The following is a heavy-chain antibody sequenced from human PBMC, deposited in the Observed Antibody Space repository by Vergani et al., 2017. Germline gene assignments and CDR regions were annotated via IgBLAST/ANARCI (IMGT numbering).Heavy chain of an antibody. CDR3: ARGLVAGLNYYYYYGMDV. V-gene: IGHV4-34*01. D-gene: IGHD6-19*01. CDR2: INHSGST. Sequence: QVQLQQWGAGLLKPSETLSLTCAVYGGSFSGYCWSWIRQPPGKGLEWIGEINHSGSTNYNPSLKSRVTISVDTSKNQFFLKLSSVTAADTAVYYCARGLVAGLNYYYYYGMDVWGQGTTVTVSS. J-gene: IGHJ6*02. CDR1: GGSFSGYC.